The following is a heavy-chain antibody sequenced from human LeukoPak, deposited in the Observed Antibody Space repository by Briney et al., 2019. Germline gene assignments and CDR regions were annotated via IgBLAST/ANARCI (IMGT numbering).Heavy chain of an antibody. J-gene: IGHJ4*02. V-gene: IGHV3-23*01. Sequence: GGSLRLPCAASGFTFSNYEMHWVRQAPGKGLEWVSAIRGTGTSTYYADSVKGRFTISRDNSKNTLYLQMNSLRAEDTAVYYCAKVTYGSGTYEAFDYWGQGTLVTVSS. CDR1: GFTFSNYE. CDR2: IRGTGTST. CDR3: AKVTYGSGTYEAFDY. D-gene: IGHD3-10*01.